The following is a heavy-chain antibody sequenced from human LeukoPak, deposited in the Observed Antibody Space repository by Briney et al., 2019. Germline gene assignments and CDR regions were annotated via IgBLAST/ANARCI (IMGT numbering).Heavy chain of an antibody. CDR3: ARGGNDPSPHYYYYMDV. CDR1: GDSVSSNSAA. V-gene: IGHV6-1*01. J-gene: IGHJ6*03. CDR2: TYYRSKWYN. Sequence: SQTLSLTCAISGDSVSSNSAARNWIRQSPSRGLEWLGRTYYRSKWYNDYAVSVKSRITINPDTSKNQFSLQLNSVTPEDTAVYYCARGGNDPSPHYYYYMDVWGKGTTVTVSS. D-gene: IGHD1-1*01.